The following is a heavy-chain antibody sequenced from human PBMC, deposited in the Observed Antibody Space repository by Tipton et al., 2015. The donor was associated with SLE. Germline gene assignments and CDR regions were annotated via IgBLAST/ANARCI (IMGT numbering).Heavy chain of an antibody. Sequence: QSGPEVKKPGASVKISCEASGYTFTNYYLHWVRQAPGQGLEWMGMISPSGDNTGYGLKLQGRVTVTRDTSTSTVYMDLSSLRSEDTAVYYCARANWDPAFDYWGQGTLVTVSS. CDR3: ARANWDPAFDY. D-gene: IGHD7-27*01. CDR2: ISPSGDNT. CDR1: GYTFTNYY. V-gene: IGHV1-46*01. J-gene: IGHJ4*02.